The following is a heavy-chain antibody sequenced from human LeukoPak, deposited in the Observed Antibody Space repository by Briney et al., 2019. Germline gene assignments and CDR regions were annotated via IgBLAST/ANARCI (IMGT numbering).Heavy chain of an antibody. V-gene: IGHV3-33*01. CDR1: GFTFSSYG. Sequence: GGSLRLSCAASGFTFSSYGVHWVRQAPGKGLEWVAVIWYDGSNKYYADSVKGRFTISRDNSKNTLYLQMNSLRAEDTAVYYCAILVEGKFDYWGQGTLVTVSS. D-gene: IGHD1-26*01. CDR2: IWYDGSNK. J-gene: IGHJ4*02. CDR3: AILVEGKFDY.